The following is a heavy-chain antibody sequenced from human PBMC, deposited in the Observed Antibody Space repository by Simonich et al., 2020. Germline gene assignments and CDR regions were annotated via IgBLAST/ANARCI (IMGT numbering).Heavy chain of an antibody. CDR1: GGSISSFY. J-gene: IGHJ4*02. V-gene: IGHV4-59*01. CDR3: ARGGLYFDY. Sequence: QVQLQESGPGLVKPSETQSLTCTVSGGSISSFYWSWIRQPPGKGLEWIGYIYYSGRTNYDPPLKSRVTISVDTSKNQFSLKLSSVTAADTAVYYCARGGLYFDYWGQGTLVTVSS. CDR2: IYYSGRT. D-gene: IGHD2-15*01.